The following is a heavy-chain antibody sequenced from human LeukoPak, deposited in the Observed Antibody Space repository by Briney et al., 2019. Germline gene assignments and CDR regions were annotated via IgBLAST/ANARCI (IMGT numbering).Heavy chain of an antibody. J-gene: IGHJ4*02. Sequence: GGSLRLSCAASGFTFSSYGMHWVRQAPRKGLEWVAVIWYDGSNKYYADSVKGRFTISRDNSKNTLYLQMNSLRAEDTAVYYCARSIAVAGREDYFDYWGQGTLVTVSS. CDR3: ARSIAVAGREDYFDY. CDR1: GFTFSSYG. V-gene: IGHV3-33*01. D-gene: IGHD6-19*01. CDR2: IWYDGSNK.